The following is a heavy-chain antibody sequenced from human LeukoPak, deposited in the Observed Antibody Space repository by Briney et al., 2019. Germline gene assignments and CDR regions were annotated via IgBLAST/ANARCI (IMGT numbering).Heavy chain of an antibody. CDR2: IYWDDDK. CDR1: GFSLSTSGVG. CDR3: AHRLGYCSSTSCYNWFDP. V-gene: IGHV2-5*02. Sequence: ESGPTLVKHTQTLTLTCTFSGFSLSTSGVGVGWIRQPPGKALERLALIYWDDDKRYSPSLKSRLTITKDTSKNQVVLTMTNMDPVDTATYYCAHRLGYCSSTSCYNWFDPWGQGTLVTVSS. D-gene: IGHD2-2*01. J-gene: IGHJ5*02.